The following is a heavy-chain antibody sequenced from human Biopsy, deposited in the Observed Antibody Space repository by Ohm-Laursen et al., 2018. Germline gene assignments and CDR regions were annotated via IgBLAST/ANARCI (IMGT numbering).Heavy chain of an antibody. J-gene: IGHJ6*02. D-gene: IGHD5-18*01. Sequence: GSLRLSCTAPGFTFTNYGMQWVRQAPGKGLEWVAFIFYDGSNTYYADSVKGRFTISRDNSRDTLYLQMSSLRAEDTAVYYCAKDRYNYTPIGGFSMDVWGQGTTVTVSS. V-gene: IGHV3-30*02. CDR3: AKDRYNYTPIGGFSMDV. CDR2: IFYDGSNT. CDR1: GFTFTNYG.